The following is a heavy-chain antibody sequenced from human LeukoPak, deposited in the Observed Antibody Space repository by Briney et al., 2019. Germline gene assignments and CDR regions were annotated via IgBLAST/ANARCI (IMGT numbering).Heavy chain of an antibody. CDR3: ARRRTYYYDSSGYYPPDDAFDI. V-gene: IGHV1-69*04. J-gene: IGHJ3*02. CDR1: GGTFSSYA. D-gene: IGHD3-22*01. CDR2: VIPILGIA. Sequence: SVKVSCKASGGTFSSYAISWVRQAPGQGLEWMGRVIPILGIANYAQKFQGRVTITADKSTSTAYMELSSLRSEDTAVYYCARRRTYYYDSSGYYPPDDAFDIWGQGTMVTVSS.